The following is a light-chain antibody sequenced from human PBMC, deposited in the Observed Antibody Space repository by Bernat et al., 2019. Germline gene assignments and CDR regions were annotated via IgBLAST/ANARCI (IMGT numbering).Light chain of an antibody. CDR1: QSISSY. Sequence: DIQMTQPPSSLSASVGDRVTITCRASQSISSYLNWYQQKPGKAAKLLIYAASSLQSGVPSRFSGSGSGTDFTLTISSLQPGDFATYYCQQSYSTPRLFGHGTKVDIK. CDR2: AAS. J-gene: IGKJ3*01. V-gene: IGKV1-39*01. CDR3: QQSYSTPRL.